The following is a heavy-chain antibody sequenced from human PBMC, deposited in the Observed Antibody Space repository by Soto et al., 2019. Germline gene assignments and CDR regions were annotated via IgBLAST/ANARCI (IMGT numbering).Heavy chain of an antibody. D-gene: IGHD3-22*01. J-gene: IGHJ4*02. CDR1: GFTFSSYG. CDR2: MSYEGSNK. Sequence: PGGSLRLSCAASGFTFSSYGMHWVRQAPGKGLEWVAVMSYEGSNKYYADSVKGRFTISRDNSNNTLYLQMNSLRAEDTAVYYCHGSSYYEPFDYWGQGTLVTVSS. V-gene: IGHV3-30*03. CDR3: HGSSYYEPFDY.